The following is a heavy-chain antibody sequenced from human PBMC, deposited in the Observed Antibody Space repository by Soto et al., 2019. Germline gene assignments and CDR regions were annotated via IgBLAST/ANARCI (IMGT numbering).Heavy chain of an antibody. V-gene: IGHV1-69*08. D-gene: IGHD1-20*01. Sequence: SVNVSCKAPGGTFSRDTINWLRQASGQGLEWMGRVVPKIGSINFTRKFQGRLTLTADKSTRTAFLELSSLRPEDTAVYYCTRGGRESNWNDGNFEYWGQGTQVTVSS. CDR1: GGTFSRDT. CDR2: VVPKIGSI. CDR3: TRGGRESNWNDGNFEY. J-gene: IGHJ4*02.